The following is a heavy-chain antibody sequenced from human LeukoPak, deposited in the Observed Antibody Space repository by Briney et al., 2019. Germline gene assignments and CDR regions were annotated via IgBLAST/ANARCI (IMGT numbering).Heavy chain of an antibody. D-gene: IGHD3-3*01. Sequence: SVTVSCKASGGTFSSYAISWVRQAPGQGLEWMGGIIPIFGTANYAQKFQGRVTITADESTSTAYMELSSLRSEDTAVYYCASPYYDFWSGLVLPPDLYYCYYGMDVWGQGTTVTVSS. J-gene: IGHJ6*02. CDR2: IIPIFGTA. CDR1: GGTFSSYA. CDR3: ASPYYDFWSGLVLPPDLYYCYYGMDV. V-gene: IGHV1-69*13.